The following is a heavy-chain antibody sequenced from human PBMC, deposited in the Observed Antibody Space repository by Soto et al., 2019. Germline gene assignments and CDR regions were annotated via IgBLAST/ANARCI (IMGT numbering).Heavy chain of an antibody. D-gene: IGHD1-26*01. CDR1: GGSFSGYY. CDR3: ARKVGATDNWFDP. CDR2: INHSGST. Sequence: TLSLTCAVYGGSFSGYYWSWIRQPPGKGLEWIGEINHSGSTNYNPSLKSRVTISVDTSKNQFSLKLSSVTAADTAVYYCARKVGATDNWFDPWGQGTLVTVSS. V-gene: IGHV4-34*01. J-gene: IGHJ5*02.